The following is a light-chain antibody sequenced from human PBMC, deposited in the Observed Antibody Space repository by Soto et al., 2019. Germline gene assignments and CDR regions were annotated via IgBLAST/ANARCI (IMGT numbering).Light chain of an antibody. V-gene: IGKV3-20*01. CDR1: QSVSSN. CDR2: GAS. Sequence: EIVMTQSPATLSLSAGERATLSCRASQSVSSNLAWYQQKPGQAPRLLIYGASSRATGIPDRFSVSGSGTDFTLTISRLQHEDFAVYYCQQYGSSTWTFGQGTKVDI. CDR3: QQYGSSTWT. J-gene: IGKJ1*01.